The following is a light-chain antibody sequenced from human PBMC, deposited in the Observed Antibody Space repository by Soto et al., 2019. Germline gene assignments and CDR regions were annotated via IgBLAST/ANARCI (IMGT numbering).Light chain of an antibody. CDR2: DAS. CDR3: QHRRNWPLT. CDR1: QTISSY. J-gene: IGKJ4*01. V-gene: IGKV3-11*01. Sequence: EIVLTQSPATLSLSPGERVTLSCRASQTISSYLAWYQQKPGQAPRLLIYDASNRSTGIPARFSGSGSGTDFTLTISSLEPEDFAVYYCQHRRNWPLTFGGGTKVEIK.